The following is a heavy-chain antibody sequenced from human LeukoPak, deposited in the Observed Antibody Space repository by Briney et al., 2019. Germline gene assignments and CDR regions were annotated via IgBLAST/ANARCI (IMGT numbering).Heavy chain of an antibody. V-gene: IGHV1-18*01. Sequence: ASVKVSCKASGYTFTIYGISWVRQAPGQGLEWMGWISAYNGNTNYAQKLQGRVTMTTDTSTSTAYMELRSLRSDDTAVYYCARDSPLYYYDSSGYYYFRPFDYWGQGTLVTVSS. J-gene: IGHJ4*02. D-gene: IGHD3-22*01. CDR3: ARDSPLYYYDSSGYYYFRPFDY. CDR2: ISAYNGNT. CDR1: GYTFTIYG.